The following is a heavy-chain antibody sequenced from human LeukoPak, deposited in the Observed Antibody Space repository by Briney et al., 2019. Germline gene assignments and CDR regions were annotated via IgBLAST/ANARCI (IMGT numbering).Heavy chain of an antibody. D-gene: IGHD2-15*01. CDR1: GFTFSSYA. CDR2: ISGSGGST. Sequence: PGGSLRLSCAASGFTFSSYAMSWVRQAPGKGLEWVSDISGSGGSTYYADSVKGRFTISRDNSKNTLYLQMNSLRAEDTAVYYCAKVWGVVVAAPFDYWGQGTLVTVSS. CDR3: AKVWGVVVAAPFDY. J-gene: IGHJ4*02. V-gene: IGHV3-23*01.